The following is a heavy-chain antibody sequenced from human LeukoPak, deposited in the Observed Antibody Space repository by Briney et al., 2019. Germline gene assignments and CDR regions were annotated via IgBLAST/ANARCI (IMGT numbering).Heavy chain of an antibody. V-gene: IGHV4-39*01. D-gene: IGHD6-6*01. J-gene: IGHJ4*02. Sequence: SETLSLTCTVSGGSITNSHFFWSWVRRPPGLGLVWFGSISYSWRTFYNPSLRSRVTIYVESSRNQFSLRLNSVTAADTAVYYCARHSEEDGSNPKPLDYWGRGTLVTVSS. CDR1: GGSITNSHFF. CDR2: ISYSWRT. CDR3: ARHSEEDGSNPKPLDY.